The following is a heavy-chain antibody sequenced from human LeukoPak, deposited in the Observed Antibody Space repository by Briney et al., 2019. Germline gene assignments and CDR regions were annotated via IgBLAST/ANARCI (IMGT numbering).Heavy chain of an antibody. CDR1: GFTFSSYS. V-gene: IGHV3-21*01. J-gene: IGHJ3*02. CDR2: ISSSSSYI. CDR3: ARVTTRSNAFDI. D-gene: IGHD3-3*01. Sequence: PGGSLRLSCAASGFTFSSYSMNWARQAPGKGLEWVSSISSSSSYIYYADSVKGRFTISRDNAKNSLYLQMNSLRAEDTAVYYCARVTTRSNAFDIWGQGTMVTVSS.